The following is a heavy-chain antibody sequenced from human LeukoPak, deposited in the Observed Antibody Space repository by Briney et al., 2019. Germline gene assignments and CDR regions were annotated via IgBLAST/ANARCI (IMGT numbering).Heavy chain of an antibody. CDR2: ISYDGSNK. V-gene: IGHV3-30*18. J-gene: IGHJ5*02. Sequence: GRSMTLSCAVSGFTFSRFGMDWVRQAPGKGLEWVAVISYDGSNKYYADSVTGRFTSARDNSKNTLYLQMNSLRAEDTAVYYCAKEHLFDRSPATWFDPWGQGTLVTVSS. D-gene: IGHD3-9*01. CDR3: AKEHLFDRSPATWFDP. CDR1: GFTFSRFG.